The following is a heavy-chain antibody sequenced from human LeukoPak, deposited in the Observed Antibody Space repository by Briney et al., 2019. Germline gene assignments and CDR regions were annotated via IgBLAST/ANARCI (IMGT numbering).Heavy chain of an antibody. Sequence: APVKVSCKASGGTFSSYAISWVRQAPGQGLEWMGGIIPIFGTANYAQKFQGRVTITADESTSTAYMELSSLRSEDTAVYYCAREDSSGYYYFDYWGQGTLVTVSS. CDR1: GGTFSSYA. J-gene: IGHJ4*02. CDR2: IIPIFGTA. D-gene: IGHD3-22*01. V-gene: IGHV1-69*13. CDR3: AREDSSGYYYFDY.